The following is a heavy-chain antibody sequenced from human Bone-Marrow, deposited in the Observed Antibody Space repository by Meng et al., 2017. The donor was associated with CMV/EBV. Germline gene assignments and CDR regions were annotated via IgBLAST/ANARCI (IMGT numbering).Heavy chain of an antibody. CDR3: AREDYYDSSGPVFDY. D-gene: IGHD3-22*01. V-gene: IGHV1-69*05. Sequence: SGGPFRSYAISWVRQAPGQGLEWMGGIIPIFGTANYAQKFQGRVTITTDESTSTAYLELSSLRSEDTAVYYCAREDYYDSSGPVFDYWGQGTLVTVSS. CDR2: IIPIFGTA. J-gene: IGHJ4*02. CDR1: GGPFRSYA.